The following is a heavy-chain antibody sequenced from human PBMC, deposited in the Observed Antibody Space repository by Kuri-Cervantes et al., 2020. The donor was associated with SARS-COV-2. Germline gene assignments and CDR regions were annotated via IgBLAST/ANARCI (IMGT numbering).Heavy chain of an antibody. Sequence: KVSCKGSGYSFTSYWIGRVRQMPGKGLEWMGIIYPGDSDTRYSPSFQGQVTISADKSISTAYLQWSSLKASDTAMYYCARSSTPSVVIATSPLDYWGQGTLVTVSS. J-gene: IGHJ4*02. CDR3: ARSSTPSVVIATSPLDY. CDR2: IYPGDSDT. V-gene: IGHV5-51*01. CDR1: GYSFTSYW. D-gene: IGHD2-21*01.